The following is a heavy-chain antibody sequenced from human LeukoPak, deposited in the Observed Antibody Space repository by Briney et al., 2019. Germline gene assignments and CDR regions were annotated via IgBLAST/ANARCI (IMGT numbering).Heavy chain of an antibody. J-gene: IGHJ4*02. CDR3: AKVATWTYFDS. V-gene: IGHV3-23*01. D-gene: IGHD3/OR15-3a*01. Sequence: GGSLRLSCAASQFTFTTYAMSWVRQAPGRGLEWVSSICDSGVPTYYADSVKGRFTISRDNSQNTLYLQMNSLGADDTAVYYCAKVATWTYFDSWGQGTLVTVSS. CDR1: QFTFTTYA. CDR2: ICDSGVPT.